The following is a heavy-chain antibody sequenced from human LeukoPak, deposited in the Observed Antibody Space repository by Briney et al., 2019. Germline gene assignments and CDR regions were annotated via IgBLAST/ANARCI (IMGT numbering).Heavy chain of an antibody. CDR1: GFTFTSYA. V-gene: IGHV3-23*01. J-gene: IGHJ4*02. Sequence: GGSLRLPCAASGFTFTSYAMTWVRQAPGKGLEWVSSITVSVLTTYYADSVKGRFTISGDNSKSTLFLQMNSLRAEDTAVYYCAKGLRTLDQWGQGTLVTVSS. CDR2: ITVSVLTT. CDR3: AKGLRTLDQ.